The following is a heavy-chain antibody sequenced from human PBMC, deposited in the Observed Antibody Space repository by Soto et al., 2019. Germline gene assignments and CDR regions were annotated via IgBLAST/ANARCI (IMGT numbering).Heavy chain of an antibody. Sequence: GESLKISCKGSGYSFLNYWIGWVRQMPGKDLEWIGIIYPDDSETRYSPSFQGQVTISADKSISTAYLQWSSLKASDTAMYYCARQGGDYPFYYYGMDVWGQGTTVTVSS. V-gene: IGHV5-51*01. CDR2: IYPDDSET. CDR1: GYSFLNYW. CDR3: ARQGGDYPFYYYGMDV. D-gene: IGHD4-17*01. J-gene: IGHJ6*02.